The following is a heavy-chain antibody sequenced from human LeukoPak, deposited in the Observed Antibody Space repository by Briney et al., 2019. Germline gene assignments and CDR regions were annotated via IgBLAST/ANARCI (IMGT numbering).Heavy chain of an antibody. CDR2: FDTGFGT. D-gene: IGHD6-19*01. V-gene: IGHV3-23*01. J-gene: IGHJ4*02. CDR1: GFTFSTAS. CDR3: ARSSGWWSPDY. Sequence: GGSLRLSCAASGFTFSTASLHWVRQAPGRGLEWVSAFDTGFGTYYPDSLRGRFTISRDNSKNTLFLQMNSLRAEDTAVYYCARSSGWWSPDYWGQGTLVTVSS.